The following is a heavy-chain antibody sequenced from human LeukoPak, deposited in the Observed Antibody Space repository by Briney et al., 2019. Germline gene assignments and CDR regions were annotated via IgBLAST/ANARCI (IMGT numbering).Heavy chain of an antibody. CDR1: GGSLSSDY. V-gene: IGHV4-59*01. Sequence: SETLSLTCTVSGGSLSSDYWSWIRQPPGQGLEWIGYIYYSGSTNSNPSLKSRVTISVDTSKNQFSLKLSSVTAADTAVYYCARAGLRARYYYYMDVWGKGTTVTVSS. CDR2: IYYSGST. J-gene: IGHJ6*03. D-gene: IGHD2-15*01. CDR3: ARAGLRARYYYYMDV.